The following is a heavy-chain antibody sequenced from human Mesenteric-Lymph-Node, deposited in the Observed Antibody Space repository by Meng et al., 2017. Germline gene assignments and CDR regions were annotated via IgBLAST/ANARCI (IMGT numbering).Heavy chain of an antibody. D-gene: IGHD3-22*01. V-gene: IGHV3-74*01. J-gene: IGHJ6*02. CDR1: GFTFDDYT. Sequence: GESLKISCAASGFTFDDYTMHWVRQAPGKGLVWVSRTTPDGSATTYADSVKGRFTISRDNAKNSLYLQMNSLRAEDTAVYYCAKGRDSWSTYYGMDVWGQGTTVTVSS. CDR3: AKGRDSWSTYYGMDV. CDR2: TTPDGSAT.